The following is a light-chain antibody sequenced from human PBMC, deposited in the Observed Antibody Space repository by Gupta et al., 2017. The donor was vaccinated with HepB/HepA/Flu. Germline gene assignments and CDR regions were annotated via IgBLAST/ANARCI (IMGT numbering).Light chain of an antibody. CDR1: QSLLFRNGYNY. CDR2: WGS. CDR3: RQALHTRT. Sequence: DIVMTQSPLSLPVTPGEPASISCRSSQSLLFRNGYNYLDWYLQKPGQSPQLLIYWGSNRASGVPDRFSGSGAGTDFTLEISRVEAEDVGVYYGRQALHTRTFGQGTKVDIK. V-gene: IGKV2-28*01. J-gene: IGKJ1*01.